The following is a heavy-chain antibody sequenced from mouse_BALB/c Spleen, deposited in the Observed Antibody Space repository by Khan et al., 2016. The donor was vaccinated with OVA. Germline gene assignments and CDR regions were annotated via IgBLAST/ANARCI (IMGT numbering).Heavy chain of an antibody. CDR3: TRDGISEFAY. V-gene: IGHV1S137*01. CDR2: ISTYYGNI. CDR1: GYTFADSG. Sequence: QVQLQQSGPEPVRPGASVKISCKGSGYTFADSGMHWVRQSHAKSLEWIGVISTYYGNIKYNQKFEGRATMTVDKSSSTAYMELARLTSEDSAVYFGTRDGISEFAYWGQGTLVTVSA. J-gene: IGHJ3*01. D-gene: IGHD2-3*01.